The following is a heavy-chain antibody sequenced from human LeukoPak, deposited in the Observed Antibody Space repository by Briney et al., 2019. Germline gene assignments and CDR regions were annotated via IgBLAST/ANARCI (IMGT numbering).Heavy chain of an antibody. D-gene: IGHD2-2*01. CDR2: IYTSGST. V-gene: IGHV4-4*07. Sequence: SETLSLTCTVSGGSISSYYWSWIRQPAGKGLGWVGRIYTSGSTNYNPSLKNRVTMSVDTSKNQFSLKLSSVTAADTAVYYCARDRGPDQYYQIDYWGQGTLVTVSS. CDR1: GGSISSYY. J-gene: IGHJ4*02. CDR3: ARDRGPDQYYQIDY.